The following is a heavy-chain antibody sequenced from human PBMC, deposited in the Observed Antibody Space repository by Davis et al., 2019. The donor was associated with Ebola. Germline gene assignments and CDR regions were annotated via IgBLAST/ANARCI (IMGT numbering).Heavy chain of an antibody. J-gene: IGHJ4*02. D-gene: IGHD4-23*01. CDR2: ISWNSGSI. CDR1: GFTFDDYA. V-gene: IGHV3-9*01. CDR3: ARVADYGGNLFDY. Sequence: SLKISCAASGFTFDDYAMHWVRQAPGKGLEWVSGISWNSGSIGYADSVKGRFTISRDNAKNSLYLQMNSLRAEDTAVYYCARVADYGGNLFDYWGQGTLVTVSS.